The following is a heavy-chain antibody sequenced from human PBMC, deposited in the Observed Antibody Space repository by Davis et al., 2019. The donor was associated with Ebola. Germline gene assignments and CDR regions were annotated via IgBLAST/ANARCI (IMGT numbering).Heavy chain of an antibody. D-gene: IGHD2-21*01. J-gene: IGHJ4*02. V-gene: IGHV3-21*04. CDR3: AKDMYCGGDCYYLAAATRIGGFDY. Sequence: GGSLRLSCAASGFTFSSYSMNWVRQAPGKGLEWVSSISSSSSYIYYADSVKGRFTISRDNAKNSLYLQMNSLRAEDTALYYCAKDMYCGGDCYYLAAATRIGGFDYWGQGTLVTVSS. CDR2: ISSSSSYI. CDR1: GFTFSSYS.